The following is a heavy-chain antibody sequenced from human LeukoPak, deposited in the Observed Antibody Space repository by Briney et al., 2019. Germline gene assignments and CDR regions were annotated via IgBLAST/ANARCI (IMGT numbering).Heavy chain of an antibody. CDR3: ARDPPLTQGYGMDV. D-gene: IGHD2-15*01. CDR2: ISAYNGNT. Sequence: ASVKVSCKASGYTFTSYGISWVRQAPGQGLEWMGWISAYNGNTNYAQKLQGRVTMTTDTSTSTAYMELRSLRYDDTAVYYCARDPPLTQGYGMDVWGQGTTVTVSS. V-gene: IGHV1-18*01. J-gene: IGHJ6*02. CDR1: GYTFTSYG.